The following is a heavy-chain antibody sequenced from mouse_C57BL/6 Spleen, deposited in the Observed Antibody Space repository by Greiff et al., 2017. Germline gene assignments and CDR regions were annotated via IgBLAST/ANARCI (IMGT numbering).Heavy chain of an antibody. D-gene: IGHD2-4*01. J-gene: IGHJ4*01. CDR3: ARSDDYDPYYAMDY. CDR2: IYPGDGDT. V-gene: IGHV1-80*01. CDR1: GYAFSSYW. Sequence: VQLVESGAELVKPGASVKISCKASGYAFSSYWMNWVKQRPGKGLEWIGQIYPGDGDTNYNGKFKGKATLTADKSSSTAYMQLSSLTSEDSAVYFCARSDDYDPYYAMDYWGQGTSVTVSS.